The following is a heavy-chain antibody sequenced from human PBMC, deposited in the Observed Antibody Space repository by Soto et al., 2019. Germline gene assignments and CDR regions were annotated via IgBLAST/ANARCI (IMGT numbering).Heavy chain of an antibody. Sequence: QVQLVESGGGGVQPGRSLRLSCAASGFTFSSYGMHWVRQAPGKGLEWVAVISYDGSNKYFADSVKGRFTISRDNSKNPLYLQMNSLRAEDTAVYYCAKEDVGAYDYWGQGTLVPVSS. CDR3: AKEDVGAYDY. CDR2: ISYDGSNK. D-gene: IGHD1-26*01. CDR1: GFTFSSYG. V-gene: IGHV3-30*18. J-gene: IGHJ4*02.